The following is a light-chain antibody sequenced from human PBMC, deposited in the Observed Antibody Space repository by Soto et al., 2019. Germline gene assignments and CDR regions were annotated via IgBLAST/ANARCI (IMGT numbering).Light chain of an antibody. V-gene: IGKV3-20*01. CDR1: QSVSSSY. Sequence: EIVLIQSPAALSLSPGERATLSCRASQSVSSSYLAWYQQKPGQAPRLLIYGASSRATGIPDRFSGSGSGTDFTLTISRLEPEDFAVYYCQQYGSSRRTFGQGTKVDIK. CDR2: GAS. J-gene: IGKJ1*01. CDR3: QQYGSSRRT.